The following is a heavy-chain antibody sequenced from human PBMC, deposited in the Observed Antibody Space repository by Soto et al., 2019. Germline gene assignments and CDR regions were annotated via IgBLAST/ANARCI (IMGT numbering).Heavy chain of an antibody. V-gene: IGHV3-7*01. J-gene: IGHJ5*02. CDR3: ARDAELRFLGWYDNWFDP. CDR1: GFTFSSYW. D-gene: IGHD3-3*01. CDR2: IKKDGSEK. Sequence: EVQLVESGGGLVQPGGSLRLSCAASGFTFSSYWMSWVRQAPGKGLEWVANIKKDGSEKYYVDSVKGRFTISRDNAKNSLYLQMNSLRAEDTAVYYCARDAELRFLGWYDNWFDPWGQGTLVTVSS.